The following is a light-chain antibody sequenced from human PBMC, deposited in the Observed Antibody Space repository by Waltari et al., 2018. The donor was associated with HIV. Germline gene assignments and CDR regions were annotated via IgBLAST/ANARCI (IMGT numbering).Light chain of an antibody. CDR3: QAWDSSTVV. J-gene: IGLJ2*01. CDR1: KLGDKY. V-gene: IGLV3-1*01. CDR2: QDS. Sequence: SYELTQPPSVSVSPGQTASITCPGDKLGDKYACWYQQKPGQSPVLVIYQDSKRPSGIPARFSGYNSGNTATLTISGTQAMDEADYYCQAWDSSTVVFGGGTKLTVL.